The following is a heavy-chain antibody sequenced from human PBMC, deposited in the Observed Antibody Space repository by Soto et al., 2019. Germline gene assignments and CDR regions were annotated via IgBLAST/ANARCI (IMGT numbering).Heavy chain of an antibody. D-gene: IGHD4-4*01. Sequence: XVKVSCKASGGTFSSYAISWVRHAPGQGLEWMGGIIPIFGTANYAQKFQGRVTITADESTSTAYMELSSLRSEDTAVYYCARASFTVVTTFDYWGQGTLVTVSS. V-gene: IGHV1-69*13. CDR3: ARASFTVVTTFDY. CDR1: GGTFSSYA. J-gene: IGHJ4*02. CDR2: IIPIFGTA.